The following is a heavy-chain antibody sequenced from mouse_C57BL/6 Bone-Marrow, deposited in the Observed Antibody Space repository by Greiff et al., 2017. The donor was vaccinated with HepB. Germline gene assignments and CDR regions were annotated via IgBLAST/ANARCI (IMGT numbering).Heavy chain of an antibody. CDR3: ARDGGLLRYPLAY. CDR2: ISDGGSYT. CDR1: GFTFSSYA. V-gene: IGHV5-4*01. D-gene: IGHD1-1*01. Sequence: EVQLQESGGGLVKPGGSLKLSCAASGFTFSSYAMSWVRQTPEKRLEWVATISDGGSYTYYPDNVKGRFTISRDNAKNNLYLQMSHLKSEDTAMYYCARDGGLLRYPLAYWGQGTTLTVSS. J-gene: IGHJ2*01.